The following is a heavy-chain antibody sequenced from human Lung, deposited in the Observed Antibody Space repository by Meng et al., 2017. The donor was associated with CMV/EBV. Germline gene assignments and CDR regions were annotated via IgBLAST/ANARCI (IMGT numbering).Heavy chain of an antibody. CDR1: GYTFTGYY. Sequence: SVXVSXXASGYTFTGYYMHWVRQAPGQGLEWMGWINPNSGGTNYAQKFQGRVTMTRDTSISTAYMELSRLRSDDTAVYYCARDRVPAAFRDYGMDVWGQWPTVTVSS. D-gene: IGHD2-2*01. CDR2: INPNSGGT. CDR3: ARDRVPAAFRDYGMDV. J-gene: IGHJ6*02. V-gene: IGHV1-2*02.